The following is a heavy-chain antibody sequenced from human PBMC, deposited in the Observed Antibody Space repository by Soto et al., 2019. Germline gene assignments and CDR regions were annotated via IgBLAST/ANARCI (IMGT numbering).Heavy chain of an antibody. Sequence: PGGSLRLSCAASGITFSTYAMSWVRQAPGKGLEWVSAISASGGSTYYADSVKGRFTISRGNSRNTLYLQINSLRAEDTALYYCAKDHWGSYSGQGTLVTVSS. D-gene: IGHD3-16*01. J-gene: IGHJ4*02. CDR3: AKDHWGSY. V-gene: IGHV3-23*01. CDR1: GITFSTYA. CDR2: ISASGGST.